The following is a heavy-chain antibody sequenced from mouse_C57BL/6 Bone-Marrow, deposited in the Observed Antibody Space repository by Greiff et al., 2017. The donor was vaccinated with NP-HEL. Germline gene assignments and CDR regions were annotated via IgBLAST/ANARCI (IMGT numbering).Heavy chain of an antibody. J-gene: IGHJ2*01. CDR1: GYTFTSYG. V-gene: IGHV1-81*01. CDR3: ARRIHFDY. Sequence: VQRVESGAELARPGASVKLSCKASGYTFTSYGISWVKQRTGQGLEWIGEIYPRSGNTYYNEKFKGKATLTADKSSSTAYMELRSLTSEDSAVYFCARRIHFDYWGQGTTLTVSS. CDR2: IYPRSGNT.